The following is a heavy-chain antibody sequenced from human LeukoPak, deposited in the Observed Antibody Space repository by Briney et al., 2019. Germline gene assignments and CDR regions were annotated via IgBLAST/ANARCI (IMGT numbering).Heavy chain of an antibody. CDR1: GCSFISFW. D-gene: IGHD3-22*01. V-gene: IGHV5-51*01. J-gene: IGHJ3*02. CDR3: ARQKASAGYDAFDI. Sequence: GESLKISCKGSGCSFISFWIAWVRQMPGKGLEWMGIIYPGDSDTRYSPSFRGHVTISADKSINTAYLQWSNLKASDTAIYYCARQKASAGYDAFDIWGQGTMVTVSS. CDR2: IYPGDSDT.